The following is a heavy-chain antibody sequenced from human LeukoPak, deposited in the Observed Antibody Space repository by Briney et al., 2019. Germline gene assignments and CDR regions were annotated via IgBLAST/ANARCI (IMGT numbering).Heavy chain of an antibody. CDR3: VVGGGIY. CDR2: INSDGSST. V-gene: IGHV3-74*03. Sequence: GGSLRLSCAASGFTFSDYYMSWIRQAPGKGLEWVSRINSDGSSTMYADSVKGRFTISRDSAKNTLHLQMNSLRADDTAVYYCVVGGGIYWGQGTLVTVS. CDR1: GFTFSDYY. D-gene: IGHD1-26*01. J-gene: IGHJ4*02.